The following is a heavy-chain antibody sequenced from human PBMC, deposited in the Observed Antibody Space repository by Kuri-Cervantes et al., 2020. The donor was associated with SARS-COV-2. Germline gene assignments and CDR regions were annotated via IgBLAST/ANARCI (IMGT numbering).Heavy chain of an antibody. D-gene: IGHD2-2*01. CDR1: GDSISSYY. V-gene: IGHV4-59*01. J-gene: IGHJ6*02. Sequence: ESLKISCTVSGDSISSYYWGWIRQPPGGGLEWIGYIFYSGSTNYNPSLKSRVTISVDTSKNQFSLRLNSVTAADTAVYYCARSAAAFYGMDVWGQGTTVTVSS. CDR3: ARSAAAFYGMDV. CDR2: IFYSGST.